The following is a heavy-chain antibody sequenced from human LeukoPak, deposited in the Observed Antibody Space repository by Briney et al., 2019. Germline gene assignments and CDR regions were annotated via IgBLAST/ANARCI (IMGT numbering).Heavy chain of an antibody. V-gene: IGHV3-21*01. CDR3: ARDGRGLVGGYYFIDAFDI. J-gene: IGHJ3*02. Sequence: GGSLRLSCAASGFTFSSYSMNWVRQAPGKGLEWVSSITSSSSYIYYADSVKGRFTISRDNAKNSLYLQMNSLRAEDTAVYYCARDGRGLVGGYYFIDAFDIWGQGTMVTVSS. CDR2: ITSSSSYI. CDR1: GFTFSSYS. D-gene: IGHD3-22*01.